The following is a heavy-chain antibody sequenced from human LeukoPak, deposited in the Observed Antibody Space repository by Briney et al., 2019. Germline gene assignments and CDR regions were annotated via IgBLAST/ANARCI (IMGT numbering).Heavy chain of an antibody. CDR3: ARGRHRVKQLVFI. D-gene: IGHD6-13*01. J-gene: IGHJ4*02. Sequence: SETLSLTCAVYGGSFRGYYWSWIRQPPGKGLEWIGEINHSGGTNYNPSLKSRVIISEDTSKIQVSLKLSSVTAADTAVYYCARGRHRVKQLVFIWGQGTLVTVSS. V-gene: IGHV4-34*01. CDR1: GGSFRGYY. CDR2: INHSGGT.